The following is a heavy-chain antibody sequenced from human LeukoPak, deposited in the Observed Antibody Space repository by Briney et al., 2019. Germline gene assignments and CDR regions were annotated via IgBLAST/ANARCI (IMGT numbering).Heavy chain of an antibody. CDR3: ARDPVAVAGTAVDYMDV. CDR1: GFTVSNKY. D-gene: IGHD6-19*01. CDR2: IYSDGRT. Sequence: GGSLRLSCAASGFTVSNKYMTWVRQAPGKGLEWVSLIYSDGRTYYADSVKGRCTISRDNAKNSLYLQMNSLRAEDTAVYYCARDPVAVAGTAVDYMDVWGKGTTVTVSS. V-gene: IGHV3-53*01. J-gene: IGHJ6*03.